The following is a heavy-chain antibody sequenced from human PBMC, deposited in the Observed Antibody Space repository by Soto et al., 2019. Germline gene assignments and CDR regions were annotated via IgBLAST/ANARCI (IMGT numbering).Heavy chain of an antibody. J-gene: IGHJ4*02. CDR2: IYTGGST. Sequence: QVQLQESGPGLVKPSETLSLTCTVSGGSISSYYWSWIPQPAGKGLEWIGRIYTGGSTNYSPSLKSRVTMSVDTSKNQFSLRLTSVTAADTAVYYCARASVGPPGGGSWTMPFDIWGRGTLVTVSS. D-gene: IGHD2-15*01. CDR3: ARASVGPPGGGSWTMPFDI. V-gene: IGHV4-4*07. CDR1: GGSISSYY.